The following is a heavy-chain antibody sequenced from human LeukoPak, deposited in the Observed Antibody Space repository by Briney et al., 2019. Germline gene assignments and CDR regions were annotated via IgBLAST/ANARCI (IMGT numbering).Heavy chain of an antibody. CDR3: AKDRGAVGYDAFDI. J-gene: IGHJ3*02. CDR2: ISYDGSNK. Sequence: GGSLRLSCAASGFTFSSYGMHRVGQAPGKGLEWVAVISYDGSNKYYADSVKGRFTISRDNSKNTLYLQMNSLRAEDTAVYYCAKDRGAVGYDAFDIWGQGTMVTVSS. CDR1: GFTFSSYG. D-gene: IGHD2-2*03. V-gene: IGHV3-30*18.